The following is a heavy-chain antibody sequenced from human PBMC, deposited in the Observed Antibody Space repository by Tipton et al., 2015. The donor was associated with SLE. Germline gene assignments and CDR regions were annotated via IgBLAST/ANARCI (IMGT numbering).Heavy chain of an antibody. CDR2: ISGSGGST. CDR3: AKGPQLATVPLFDY. Sequence: GSLRLSCAASGFTFSSYNMSWVRQAPGKGLEWVSVISGSGGSTYYADSVKGRFTISRDNSKNTLYLQMNSLRAEDTAVYYCAKGPQLATVPLFDYWGQGTLATVSS. CDR1: GFTFSSYN. J-gene: IGHJ4*02. V-gene: IGHV3-23*01. D-gene: IGHD2-2*01.